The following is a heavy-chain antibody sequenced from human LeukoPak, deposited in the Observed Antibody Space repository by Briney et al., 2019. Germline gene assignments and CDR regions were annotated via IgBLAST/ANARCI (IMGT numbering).Heavy chain of an antibody. J-gene: IGHJ5*02. V-gene: IGHV1-8*01. Sequence: GASVKVSCKASGYAFTTYDINWVRQATGQGPEWMGWMNPNSGNTGYTQNFQGRVTMTRNTSISTAYMELSSLKSEDTAVYYCARGGGSGHKENWFDPWGQGTLVTVSS. CDR2: MNPNSGNT. CDR1: GYAFTTYD. CDR3: ARGGGSGHKENWFDP. D-gene: IGHD6-19*01.